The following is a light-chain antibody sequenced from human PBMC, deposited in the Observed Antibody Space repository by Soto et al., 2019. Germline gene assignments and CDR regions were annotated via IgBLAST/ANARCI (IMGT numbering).Light chain of an antibody. CDR1: TSDVGGKKY. CDR2: EVS. Sequence: QSVLTQPASVSGSPGQSITISCTGTTSDVGGKKYVPWYQQHPGKAPKLMIYEVSNRPSGVSNRFSGSKAGNTASLTISGLQAEDEADYYCTSYTTSNTYVFGTGTKLTVL. V-gene: IGLV2-14*01. CDR3: TSYTTSNTYV. J-gene: IGLJ1*01.